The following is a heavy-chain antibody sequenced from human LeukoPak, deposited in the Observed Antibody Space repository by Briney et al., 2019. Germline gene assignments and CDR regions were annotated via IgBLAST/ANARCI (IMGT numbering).Heavy chain of an antibody. CDR2: ISAYNGNT. D-gene: IGHD2-2*01. J-gene: IGHJ4*02. CDR3: ARAQYCSSTSCYGLAVLLSGV. CDR1: GYTFTSYG. V-gene: IGHV1-18*01. Sequence: ASVKVSCKASGYTFTSYGISWVRQAPGQGLEWMGWISAYNGNTNYAQKFQGRVTMTRDTSTSTVYMELSSLRSEDTAVYYCARAQYCSSTSCYGLAVLLSGVWGQGTLVTVSS.